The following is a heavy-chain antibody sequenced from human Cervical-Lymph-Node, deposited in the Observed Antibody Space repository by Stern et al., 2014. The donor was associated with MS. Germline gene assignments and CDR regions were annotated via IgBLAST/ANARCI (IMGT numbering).Heavy chain of an antibody. J-gene: IGHJ6*02. D-gene: IGHD2-15*01. CDR3: AVRYCSGGRCYSVPDV. V-gene: IGHV1-46*02. CDR1: EYTHNNYL. CDR2: INPSGAT. Sequence: QVQLVQSGSEVKKPGASVKVSCKASEYTHNNYLIHWVRQAPGQRPDWMGVINPSGATNYAQKVQDRVTMTTDASTSTFYMELSRLRSEDTAVYYCAVRYCSGGRCYSVPDVWGQGTTVSV.